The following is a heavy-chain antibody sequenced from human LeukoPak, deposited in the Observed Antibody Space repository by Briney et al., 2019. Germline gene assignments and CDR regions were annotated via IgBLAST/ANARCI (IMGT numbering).Heavy chain of an antibody. V-gene: IGHV4-34*01. J-gene: IGHJ5*02. CDR1: GGSFSGYY. Sequence: SETLSLTCAVYGGSFSGYYWSWIRQPPGKGLEWIGEINHSGSANYNPSLKSRVTISIDTSKNQFFLTLRSVTAADTAVYYCARQQISFFGVVQNWFDPWGQGTLVTVSS. CDR2: INHSGSA. D-gene: IGHD3-3*01. CDR3: ARQQISFFGVVQNWFDP.